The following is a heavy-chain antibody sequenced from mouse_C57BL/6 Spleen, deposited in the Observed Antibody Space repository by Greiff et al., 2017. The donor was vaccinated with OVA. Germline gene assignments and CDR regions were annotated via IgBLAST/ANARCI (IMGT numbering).Heavy chain of an antibody. Sequence: QVQLQQPGAELVKPGASVKMSCKASGYTFTSYWITWVKQRPGQGLEWIGDLYPGSGSTNYNEKFTSKATLTVDTSSSTAYMQLSSLTSEDSAVYYCARRYGSSYDWYFDVWGTGTTVTVSS. J-gene: IGHJ1*03. CDR2: LYPGSGST. CDR1: GYTFTSYW. D-gene: IGHD1-1*01. V-gene: IGHV1-55*01. CDR3: ARRYGSSYDWYFDV.